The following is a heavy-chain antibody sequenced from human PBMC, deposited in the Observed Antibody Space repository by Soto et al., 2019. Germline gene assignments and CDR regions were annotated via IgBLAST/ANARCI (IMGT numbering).Heavy chain of an antibody. CDR2: IWYDGSNK. D-gene: IGHD3-10*01. Sequence: GGSLRLSCAASGFTFSSYGMHWVRQAPGKGLEWVAVIWYDGSNKYYADSVKGRFTISRDNSKNTLYLQMNSLRAEDTAVYYCARGTDGDDAFDIWGQGTMVTVSS. V-gene: IGHV3-33*01. CDR1: GFTFSSYG. CDR3: ARGTDGDDAFDI. J-gene: IGHJ3*02.